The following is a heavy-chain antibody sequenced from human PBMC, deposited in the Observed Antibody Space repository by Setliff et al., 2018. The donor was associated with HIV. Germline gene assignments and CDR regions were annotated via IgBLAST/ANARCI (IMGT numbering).Heavy chain of an antibody. V-gene: IGHV3-30*02. CDR3: TKNLYSSRWSPLDY. D-gene: IGHD6-13*01. CDR2: TPNDGSYK. CDR1: NFTFSFYG. J-gene: IGHJ4*02. Sequence: SCAASNFTFSFYGMHWVRQAPGKGLEWVAFTPNDGSYKNYADSVKGRFTISRDNSKNTLYLQMDSLRAEDTAVYYCTKNLYSSRWSPLDYWGQGTLVTVSS.